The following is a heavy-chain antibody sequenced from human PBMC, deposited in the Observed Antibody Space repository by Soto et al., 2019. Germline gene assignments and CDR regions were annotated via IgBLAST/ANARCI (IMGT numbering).Heavy chain of an antibody. V-gene: IGHV3-48*03. CDR3: ARCQWLGSIAFDI. J-gene: IGHJ3*02. CDR2: ISSSGSTI. D-gene: IGHD6-19*01. CDR1: GFTFSSYE. Sequence: SLRLSCAASGFTFSSYEMNWVRQAPGKGLEWVSYISSSGSTIYYADSVKGRFTISRDNAKNSLYLQMNSLRAEDTAVYYCARCQWLGSIAFDIWAQGTMVTVS.